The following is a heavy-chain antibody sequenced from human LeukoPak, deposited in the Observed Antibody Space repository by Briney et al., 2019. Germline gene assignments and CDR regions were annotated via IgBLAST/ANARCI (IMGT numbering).Heavy chain of an antibody. D-gene: IGHD5-24*01. J-gene: IGHJ5*02. CDR1: GFTFSSYG. V-gene: IGHV3-33*01. Sequence: GGSLRLSCAASGFTFSSYGMHWVRPAPGKGLEWVAVIWYDGSNQYYADSLKERFTISRDNSKNTLYLQMNSLRAEDTAVYYCARVGMANWFDPWGQGTLVTVSS. CDR3: ARVGMANWFDP. CDR2: IWYDGSNQ.